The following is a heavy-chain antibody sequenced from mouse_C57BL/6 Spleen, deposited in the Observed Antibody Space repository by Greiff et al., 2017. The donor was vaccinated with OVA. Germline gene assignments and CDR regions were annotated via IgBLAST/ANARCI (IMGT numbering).Heavy chain of an antibody. D-gene: IGHD1-1*01. V-gene: IGHV1-74*01. CDR1: GYTFTSYW. J-gene: IGHJ1*03. CDR3: ASGSSYWYFDG. Sequence: QVQLQQPGAELVKPGASVKVSCKASGYTFTSYWMHWVKQRPGQGLEWIGRIHPSDSATTYNQKFKGKATLTVDKSSSTAYMQLSSLTSEDSAVYYCASGSSYWYFDGWGTGTTVTVSS. CDR2: IHPSDSAT.